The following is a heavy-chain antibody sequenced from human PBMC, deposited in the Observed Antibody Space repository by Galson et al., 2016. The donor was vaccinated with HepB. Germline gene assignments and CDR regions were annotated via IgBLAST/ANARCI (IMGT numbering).Heavy chain of an antibody. CDR3: ARLVAYDDIYGMDV. Sequence: CAISGDSVSSNSAAWNWVRQSPSRGLEWLGRTYYRSKWYNDYAVSVKSRITINPDTSKNQFSLQLNSVTPEDTAVYYCARLVAYDDIYGMDVWGQGTTVTVSS. CDR1: GDSVSSNSAA. CDR2: TYYRSKWYN. D-gene: IGHD3-16*01. V-gene: IGHV6-1*01. J-gene: IGHJ6*02.